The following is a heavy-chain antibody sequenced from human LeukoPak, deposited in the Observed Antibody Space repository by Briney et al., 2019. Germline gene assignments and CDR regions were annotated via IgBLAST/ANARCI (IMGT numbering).Heavy chain of an antibody. V-gene: IGHV4-34*01. CDR3: ARENTYSSGYNWFDP. J-gene: IGHJ5*02. Sequence: SETLSLTCAVYGGSFSGYYWSWIRQPPGKGLEWIGEINHSGSTNYNPSLKSRVIISVDTSKNQFSLKLSSVTAADTAVYYCARENTYSSGYNWFDPWGQGTLVTVSS. D-gene: IGHD6-19*01. CDR2: INHSGST. CDR1: GGSFSGYY.